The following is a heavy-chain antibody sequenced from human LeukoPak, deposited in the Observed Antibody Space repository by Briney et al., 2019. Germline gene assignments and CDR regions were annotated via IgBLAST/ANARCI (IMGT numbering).Heavy chain of an antibody. Sequence: PSETLSLTCVVSGGSISSGGYSWSWIRQPPGKGLEWIGYISYSGNTYYNPSLKSRLTISVDTSKNQFSLKLSSVAAADTAVYYCARVWLRVYGDYMPHGAFDIWGQGTMVTVSS. CDR2: ISYSGNT. CDR1: GGSISSGGYS. CDR3: ARVWLRVYGDYMPHGAFDI. D-gene: IGHD4-17*01. V-gene: IGHV4-30-4*07. J-gene: IGHJ3*02.